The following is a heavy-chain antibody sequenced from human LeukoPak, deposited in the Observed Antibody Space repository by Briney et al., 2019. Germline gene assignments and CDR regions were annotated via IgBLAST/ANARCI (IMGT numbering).Heavy chain of an antibody. J-gene: IGHJ3*02. D-gene: IGHD5-24*01. CDR3: ARGAVELATTNAFDI. V-gene: IGHV5-51*01. CDR2: IYPGDSDT. Sequence: GESLKISCKGSGYSFVSYWIGWVRQMPGKGLEWMRIIYPGDSDTRYSPSFQGQVTMSADKSISIAYLQWSDLKASDTAMYYCARGAVELATTNAFDIWGQGTMVTVSS. CDR1: GYSFVSYW.